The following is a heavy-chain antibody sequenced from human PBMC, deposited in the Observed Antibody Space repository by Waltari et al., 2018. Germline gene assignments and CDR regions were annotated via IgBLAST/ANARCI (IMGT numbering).Heavy chain of an antibody. Sequence: QVQLQESGPGLVKPSETLSLTCAVSGYSISSGYYWGWIRQPPGKGLEWIGSIYHSGSTYYNPSLNSRVTISVDTSKNQFSLKLSSVTAADTAVYYCARQTRVVIAIDYWGQGTLVTVSS. CDR2: IYHSGST. D-gene: IGHD2-21*01. V-gene: IGHV4-38-2*01. CDR3: ARQTRVVIAIDY. CDR1: GYSISSGYY. J-gene: IGHJ4*02.